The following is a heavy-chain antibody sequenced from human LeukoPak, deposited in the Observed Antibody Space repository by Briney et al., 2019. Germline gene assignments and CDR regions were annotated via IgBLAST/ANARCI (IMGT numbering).Heavy chain of an antibody. CDR2: ISGSGGST. D-gene: IGHD3-22*01. Sequence: PGGSLRLSCTASGFTFSSYAMSWVRQAPGKGLEWVSAISGSGGSTYYADSVKGRFTISRDNSKNTLYLQMNSLRAEDTAVYYCAKYTLNYYDSSGYYPPADWYFDLWGRGTLVTVSS. CDR3: AKYTLNYYDSSGYYPPADWYFDL. V-gene: IGHV3-23*01. J-gene: IGHJ2*01. CDR1: GFTFSSYA.